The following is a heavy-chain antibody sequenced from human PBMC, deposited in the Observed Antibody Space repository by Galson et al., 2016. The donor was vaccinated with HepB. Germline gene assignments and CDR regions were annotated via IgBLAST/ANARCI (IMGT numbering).Heavy chain of an antibody. J-gene: IGHJ4*02. CDR3: AKGGDDEDGFLRV. CDR1: GFFFSSYA. Sequence: SLRLSCAASGFFFSSYAMSWVRQAPGKGLEWVSGMSRSGGNTYYADSVKGRITISRDNSKDMLYLQLNSPRAEDTAVYYCAKGGDDEDGFLRVWGQGTLVSVFS. D-gene: IGHD5-24*01. V-gene: IGHV3-23*01. CDR2: MSRSGGNT.